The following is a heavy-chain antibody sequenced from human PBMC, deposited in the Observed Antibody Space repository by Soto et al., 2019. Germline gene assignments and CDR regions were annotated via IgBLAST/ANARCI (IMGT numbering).Heavy chain of an antibody. J-gene: IGHJ4*02. CDR1: GFTFSSYG. V-gene: IGHV3-30*18. CDR3: AKDRAKYYDFWSGFVDY. CDR2: ISYDGSNK. D-gene: IGHD3-3*01. Sequence: HPGGSLRLSCAASGFTFSSYGMHWVRQAPGKGLEWVAVISYDGSNKYYADSVKGRFTISRDNSKNTLYLQMSSLRAEDTAVYYCAKDRAKYYDFWSGFVDYWGQGTLVTVSS.